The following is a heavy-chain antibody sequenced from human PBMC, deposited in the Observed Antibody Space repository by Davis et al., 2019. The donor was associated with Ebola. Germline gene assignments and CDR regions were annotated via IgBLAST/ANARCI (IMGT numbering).Heavy chain of an antibody. Sequence: SGPMLVTPTQTLTLTCTFSGFSFDSSGVAVVWVRQPPGQAVDCLALIYWDDDKRYSPSLRSRVTISQDTSKNQVVLTMTNAQPSDTATYFCARDSGAYSNFDFWGQGTLVTVSS. CDR3: ARDSGAYSNFDF. J-gene: IGHJ4*02. CDR1: GFSFDSSGVA. D-gene: IGHD1-26*01. CDR2: IYWDDDK. V-gene: IGHV2-5*02.